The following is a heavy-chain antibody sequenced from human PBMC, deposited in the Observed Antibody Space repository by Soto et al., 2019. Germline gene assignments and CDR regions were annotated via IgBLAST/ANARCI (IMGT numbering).Heavy chain of an antibody. Sequence: PGGSLRLSCAASGFTFSSYSMNWVRQAPGKGLEWVSYISSSSSTIYYADSVKGRFTISRDNAKNSLYLQMNSLRAEDTAVYYCARDPRLLWFGELSYWFDPWGQGTLVTVSS. CDR3: ARDPRLLWFGELSYWFDP. D-gene: IGHD3-10*01. J-gene: IGHJ5*02. CDR1: GFTFSSYS. CDR2: ISSSSSTI. V-gene: IGHV3-48*01.